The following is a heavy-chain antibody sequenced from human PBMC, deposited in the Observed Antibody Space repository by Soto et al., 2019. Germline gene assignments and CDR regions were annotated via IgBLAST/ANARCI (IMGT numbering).Heavy chain of an antibody. CDR1: GSTLSSHW. D-gene: IGHD1-26*01. CDR2: INQDGFGK. V-gene: IGHV3-7*01. Sequence: EVQLVESGGGLVQPGGSLRLSCVISGSTLSSHWMTWVRQAPGKGLEWVASINQDGFGKHYLDSVKGRFTISRDTAKSSLYLQMDSLIVEDTAVYYCAKDHGSGSYPYWGQGTLVTVS. J-gene: IGHJ4*02. CDR3: AKDHGSGSYPY.